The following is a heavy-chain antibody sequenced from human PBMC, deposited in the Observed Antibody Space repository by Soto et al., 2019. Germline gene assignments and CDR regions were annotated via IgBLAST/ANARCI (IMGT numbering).Heavy chain of an antibody. J-gene: IGHJ4*02. V-gene: IGHV4-4*02. CDR3: VRVPNY. Sequence: QVQLQESGPGLVKPSGTLSLTCTVSGDSISSLNWWSWVRQPPGKGLEWLGQIHHNGNTDYNASLKSRVTISIDKSKTQFSLNLNSVTVADTAVYYCVRVPNYWGQGTVVTVSS. CDR2: IHHNGNT. CDR1: GDSISSLNW.